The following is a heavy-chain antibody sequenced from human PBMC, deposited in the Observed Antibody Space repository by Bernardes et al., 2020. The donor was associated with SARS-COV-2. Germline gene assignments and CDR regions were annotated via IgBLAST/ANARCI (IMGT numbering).Heavy chain of an antibody. CDR3: ARGSAAVVSHFMLLFANWYFDL. J-gene: IGHJ2*01. V-gene: IGHV4-34*01. D-gene: IGHD2-15*01. CDR2: INDSVST. Sequence: SETLSLTCAVYSGSFSGYYWSWIRQTPGKGLQWIGEINDSVSTKYNPALKSRVTISVDPSKNQFSLKLNSVTAADTAVYYCARGSAAVVSHFMLLFANWYFDLWGRGTLVTVSS. CDR1: SGSFSGYY.